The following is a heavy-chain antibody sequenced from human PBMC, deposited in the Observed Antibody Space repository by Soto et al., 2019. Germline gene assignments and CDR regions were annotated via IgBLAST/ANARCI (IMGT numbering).Heavy chain of an antibody. CDR2: IYYSGST. V-gene: IGHV4-31*03. Sequence: SETLSLTCTVSGGSISSGGYYWSWIRQHPGKGLEWIGYIYYSGSTYYNPSLKSRVTISVDTSKNQFSLKLSSVTAADTAVYYCARGRGGSGSYYNAVDYWGQGTLVTVSS. CDR3: ARGRGGSGSYYNAVDY. CDR1: GGSISSGGYY. J-gene: IGHJ4*02. D-gene: IGHD3-10*01.